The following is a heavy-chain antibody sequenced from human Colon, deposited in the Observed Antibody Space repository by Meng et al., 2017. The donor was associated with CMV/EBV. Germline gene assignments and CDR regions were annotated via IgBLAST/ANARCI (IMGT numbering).Heavy chain of an antibody. CDR3: ATLSIYDSTISDF. D-gene: IGHD5/OR15-5a*01. Sequence: ASVRVSCKPSGYPFTIHYIHWVRQAPGRGLEWMGWMNPNSGETNYAQKFQDRVTMTRDTTVNTAYLDLTSLRSADTAVYYCATLSIYDSTISDFWGQGTLVTVSS. CDR2: MNPNSGET. V-gene: IGHV1-2*02. J-gene: IGHJ4*02. CDR1: GYPFTIHY.